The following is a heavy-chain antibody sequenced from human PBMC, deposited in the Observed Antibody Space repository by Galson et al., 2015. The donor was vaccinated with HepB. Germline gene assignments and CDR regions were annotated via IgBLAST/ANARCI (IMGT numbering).Heavy chain of an antibody. CDR2: IYPGDSDT. J-gene: IGHJ6*03. CDR3: ARHGEYDYIWGSYRYTGDFYYMDV. CDR1: GYSFTSYW. D-gene: IGHD3-16*02. V-gene: IGHV5-51*01. Sequence: QSGAEVKKPGESLKISCKGSGYSFTSYWIGWVRQMPGKGLEWMGIIYPGDSDTRYSPSFQGQVTISADKSISTAYLQWSSLKASDTAMYYCARHGEYDYIWGSYRYTGDFYYMDVWGKGTTVTVSS.